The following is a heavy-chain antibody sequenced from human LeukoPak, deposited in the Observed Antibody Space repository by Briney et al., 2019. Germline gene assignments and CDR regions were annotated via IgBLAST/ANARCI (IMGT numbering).Heavy chain of an antibody. CDR3: ARFKGGTGFDY. V-gene: IGHV4-39*02. D-gene: IGHD1-26*01. Sequence: SETLSLTCAVSGGSITTTDFDWAWIRPPPGQGFEWIATISSSGKAYYYPSLMSRVTISVDTSTTHCALAVTSVTAAHTGLFYCARFKGGTGFDYWGRGILVIVS. CDR2: ISSSGKA. CDR1: GGSITTTDFD. J-gene: IGHJ4*02.